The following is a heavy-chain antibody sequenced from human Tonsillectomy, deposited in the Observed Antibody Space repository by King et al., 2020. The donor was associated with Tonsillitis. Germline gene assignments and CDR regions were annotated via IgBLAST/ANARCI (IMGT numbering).Heavy chain of an antibody. Sequence: HVQMQESGPGLVKPSETLSLTCTVSGGSISSYYWSWIRQPPGKGMEWIWHIYYSGSTNYNPSLKSRITISVDTSKSQFSLKLSSVTAADTAVYYCARHSWSITTPIDYGGQGTLVTVSS. CDR1: GGSISSYY. CDR2: IYYSGST. V-gene: IGHV4-59*08. CDR3: ARHSWSITTPIDY. J-gene: IGHJ4*02. D-gene: IGHD3-22*01.